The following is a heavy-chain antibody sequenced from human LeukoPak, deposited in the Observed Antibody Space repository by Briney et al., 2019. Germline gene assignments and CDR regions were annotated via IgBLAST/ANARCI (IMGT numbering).Heavy chain of an antibody. V-gene: IGHV4-39*07. Sequence: PSETLSLTCTVSGGSISSSSYYWGWIRQPPGKGLEWIGSIYYSGSTYYNPSLKSRVTISVDRSKNQFSLKLSSVTAADTAVYYCARDISYFGSGRYLVTHYFGYWGQGTLVTVSS. CDR3: ARDISYFGSGRYLVTHYFGY. D-gene: IGHD3-10*01. CDR1: GGSISSSSYY. J-gene: IGHJ4*02. CDR2: IYYSGST.